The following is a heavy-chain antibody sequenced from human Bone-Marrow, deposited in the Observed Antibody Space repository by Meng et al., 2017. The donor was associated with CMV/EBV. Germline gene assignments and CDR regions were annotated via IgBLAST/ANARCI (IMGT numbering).Heavy chain of an antibody. CDR3: ARDLQYCIYASCYGLGY. D-gene: IGHD2-2*01. V-gene: IGHV3-49*04. J-gene: IGHJ4*02. CDR1: GFTFGDYA. Sequence: GGSLRLSCTASGFTFGDYAMTWVRQTPGKGLEWVGFIRSKPNGGTADYAASVKGRFAISTDDSKSIAYLQMNSLTTDDTGVYYCARDLQYCIYASCYGLGYWGQGTLVTVSS. CDR2: IRSKPNGGTA.